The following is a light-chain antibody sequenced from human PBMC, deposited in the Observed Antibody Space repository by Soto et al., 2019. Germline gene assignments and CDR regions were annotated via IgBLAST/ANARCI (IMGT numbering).Light chain of an antibody. CDR2: EVS. J-gene: IGLJ1*01. Sequence: QSALTQPPSASGSPGQSVTISCTGTSSDVGGYNYVSWYQQHAGKAPKLVIYEVSKRPSGVPDRFSGSKSGNTASLTVSGLQTEDEADYYRNSYAGSNLFYVFGTGTKLTVL. CDR3: NSYAGSNLFYV. CDR1: SSDVGGYNY. V-gene: IGLV2-8*01.